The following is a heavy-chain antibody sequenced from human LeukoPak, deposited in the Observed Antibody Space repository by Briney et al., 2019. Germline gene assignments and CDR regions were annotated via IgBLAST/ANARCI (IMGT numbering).Heavy chain of an antibody. V-gene: IGHV3-64D*06. J-gene: IGHJ4*02. CDR3: ASHYDTSGYHYFDF. CDR1: GFTFSSHT. CDR2: ITGSGGAT. D-gene: IGHD3-22*01. Sequence: GESLKIPCSASGFTFSSHTMRWVRQAPGKGLEYVSGITGSGGATFYADSVKGRFTTSRDNSKNTLYLQMSSLRPEDTAVYSCASHYDTSGYHYFDFWGQGTLVTVSS.